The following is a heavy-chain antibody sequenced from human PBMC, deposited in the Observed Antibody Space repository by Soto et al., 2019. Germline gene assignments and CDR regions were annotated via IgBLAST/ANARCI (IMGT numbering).Heavy chain of an antibody. J-gene: IGHJ6*03. D-gene: IGHD2-2*01. CDR2: IKHSEST. Sequence: SETLSLTCAVYGGSFSGYYWSWIRQPPWKGLERIGEIKHSESTNYNPSLKSRVTISVDTSKNQFSLKLSSVTAADTAVYYCARHVGYCSSTSCSAPDYYYYYYMDVWGKGTTVTVS. CDR3: ARHVGYCSSTSCSAPDYYYYYYMDV. CDR1: GGSFSGYY. V-gene: IGHV4-34*01.